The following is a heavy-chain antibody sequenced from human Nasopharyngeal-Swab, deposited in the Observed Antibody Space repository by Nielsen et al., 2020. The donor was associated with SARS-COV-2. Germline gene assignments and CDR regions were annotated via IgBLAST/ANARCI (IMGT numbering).Heavy chain of an antibody. D-gene: IGHD1-26*01. CDR2: IYYSGST. CDR3: ARLGVVGATDI. J-gene: IGHJ3*02. V-gene: IGHV4-59*01. CDR1: GGSISSYY. Sequence: SETLSLTCTVSGGSISSYYWSWIRQPPRKGLEWIGYIYYSGSTNYNPSLKSRVTISVDTSKNQFSLKLSSVTAADTAVYYCARLGVVGATDIWGQGTMVTVSS.